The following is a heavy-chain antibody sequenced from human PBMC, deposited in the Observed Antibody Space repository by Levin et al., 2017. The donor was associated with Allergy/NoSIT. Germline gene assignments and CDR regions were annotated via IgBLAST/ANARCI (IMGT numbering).Heavy chain of an antibody. CDR2: ISYDGSNK. D-gene: IGHD6-19*01. CDR1: GFTFSSYA. V-gene: IGHV3-30-3*01. J-gene: IGHJ6*02. CDR3: ARGPIAVAGTYYGMDV. Sequence: GESLKISCAASGFTFSSYAMHWVRQAPGKWLEWVAVISYDGSNKYYADSVKGRFTISRDNSKNTLYLQMNSLRAEDTAVYYCARGPIAVAGTYYGMDVWGQGTTVTVSS.